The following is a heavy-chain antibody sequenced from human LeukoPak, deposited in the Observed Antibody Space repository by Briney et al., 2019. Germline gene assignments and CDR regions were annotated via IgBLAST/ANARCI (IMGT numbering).Heavy chain of an antibody. Sequence: ASETLSLTCTVSGGSISTYYWNWIRQPPGKRLEWIGYIYYSGSANYNPSLRSRVTISVDTSKNQFSLKLTSVTAADTAVYYCARTGVVATSYFFDYWGHGTLVTVSS. J-gene: IGHJ4*01. D-gene: IGHD5-12*01. CDR1: GGSISTYY. V-gene: IGHV4-59*01. CDR2: IYYSGSA. CDR3: ARTGVVATSYFFDY.